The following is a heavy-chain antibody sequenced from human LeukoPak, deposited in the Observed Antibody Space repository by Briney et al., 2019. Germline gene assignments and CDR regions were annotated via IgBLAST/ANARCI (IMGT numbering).Heavy chain of an antibody. D-gene: IGHD6-13*01. CDR1: GGTFSSYA. CDR3: ARGGGSSSSWYDVQYWIDP. Sequence: GASVKVSCKASGGTFSSYAISWVRQAPGQGLEWMGGIIPIFGTPNYAQKFQGRVTITADKSTSTDYMELSSLRSEDTAVYYCARGGGSSSSWYDVQYWIDPWGQGTLVTVSS. CDR2: IIPIFGTP. J-gene: IGHJ5*02. V-gene: IGHV1-69*06.